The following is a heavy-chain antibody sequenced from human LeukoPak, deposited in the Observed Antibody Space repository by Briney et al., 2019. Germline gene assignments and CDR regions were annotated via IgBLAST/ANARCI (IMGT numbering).Heavy chain of an antibody. D-gene: IGHD2-21*02. J-gene: IGHJ4*02. CDR3: AKTVVTATLLFVFDY. CDR1: GFTVSSNY. V-gene: IGHV3-23*01. CDR2: ISGSGGST. Sequence: PGGSLRLSCAASGFTVSSNYMSWVRQAPGKGLEWVSAISGSGGSTYYADSVKGRFTISRDNSKNTLYLQMNSLRAEDTAVYYCAKTVVTATLLFVFDYWGQGTLVTVSS.